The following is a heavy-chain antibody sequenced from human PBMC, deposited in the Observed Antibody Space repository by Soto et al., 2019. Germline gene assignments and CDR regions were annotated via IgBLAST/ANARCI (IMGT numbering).Heavy chain of an antibody. D-gene: IGHD1-26*01. V-gene: IGHV1-2*04. J-gene: IGHJ3*02. CDR2: INPNSGGT. Sequence: ASVKVSCKASGYTFTSYDMHWVRQAPGQGLEWMGWINPNSGGTIYAQKFQGWVTMTRDTSISTAYMELSRLRSDDTAVYYCARLRVGATQHDAFDIWGQGTMVTVSS. CDR3: ARLRVGATQHDAFDI. CDR1: GYTFTSYD.